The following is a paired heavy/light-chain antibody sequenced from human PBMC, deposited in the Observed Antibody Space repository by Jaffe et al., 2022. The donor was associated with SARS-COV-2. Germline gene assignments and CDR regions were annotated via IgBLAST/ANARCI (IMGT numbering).Light chain of an antibody. J-gene: IGKJ2*03. CDR2: GTS. V-gene: IGKV3-20*01. CDR3: QQYGNSPLYS. CDR1: QSVNSDY. Sequence: EIVLTQSPGTLSLSPGERATLSCRASQSVNSDYLGWYQQKPGQAPRLLIYGTSKRAAGIPDRFSGGGSGTDFTLTISRLEPDDFAVYYCQQYGNSPLYSFGQGTRLEIK.
Heavy chain of an antibody. D-gene: IGHD5-12*01. CDR2: MSASGTI. CDR3: ARDPVDGYGHFDS. J-gene: IGHJ4*02. V-gene: IGHV4-61*02. CDR1: GASISSRRNH. Sequence: QVPLQDSGPGLVKPSQTLSLTCTVPGASISSRRNHWSWIRQPAGQGLEWIGHMSASGTISYNPSLRSRVTISVDPSRNHVSLTLTSMTAADTAVYYCARDPVDGYGHFDSWAQGTLVTVSS.